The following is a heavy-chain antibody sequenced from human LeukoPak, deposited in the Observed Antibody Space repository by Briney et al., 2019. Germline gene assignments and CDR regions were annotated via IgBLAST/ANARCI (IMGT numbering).Heavy chain of an antibody. Sequence: GGSLRLSCAASGFTFDDYTMHWVRQAPGKGLEWVCLISWNGVSTYYADSVKGRFTISRDNSKNSLYLQMNSLRTEDTALYYCAKERGSSGYFDYWGQGTLVTVSS. CDR3: AKERGSSGYFDY. J-gene: IGHJ4*02. D-gene: IGHD6-6*01. CDR2: ISWNGVST. CDR1: GFTFDDYT. V-gene: IGHV3-43*01.